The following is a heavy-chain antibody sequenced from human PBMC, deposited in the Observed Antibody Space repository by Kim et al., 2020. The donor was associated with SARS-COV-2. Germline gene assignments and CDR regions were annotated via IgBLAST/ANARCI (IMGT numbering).Heavy chain of an antibody. Sequence: GGSLRLSCAASGFTFDDYGMHWVRQAPGKGLEWVSGISWNSGSIGYADSVKGRFTISRDNAKNSLYLQMNSLRADDTALYYCAKGSKGAVVTAEPDYWGQGTLVTVSS. V-gene: IGHV3-9*01. CDR3: AKGSKGAVVTAEPDY. J-gene: IGHJ4*02. CDR2: ISWNSGSI. CDR1: GFTFDDYG. D-gene: IGHD2-21*02.